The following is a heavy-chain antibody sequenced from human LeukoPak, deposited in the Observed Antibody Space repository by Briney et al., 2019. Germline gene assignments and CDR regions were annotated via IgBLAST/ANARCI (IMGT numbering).Heavy chain of an antibody. D-gene: IGHD3-3*01. CDR1: GGSISSSSYY. CDR2: IYYSGST. CDR3: ARQIVFGVVIISPAGIDY. V-gene: IGHV4-39*01. Sequence: PSETLSLTCTVSGGSISSSSYYWGWIRQPPGKGLEWIGSIYYSGSTYYNPPLKSRVTISVDTSKNQFSLKLSSVTAADTAVYYCARQIVFGVVIISPAGIDYWGQGTLVTVSS. J-gene: IGHJ4*02.